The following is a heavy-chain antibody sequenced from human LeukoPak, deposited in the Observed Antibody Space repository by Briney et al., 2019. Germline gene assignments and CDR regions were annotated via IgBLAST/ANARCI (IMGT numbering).Heavy chain of an antibody. CDR1: GFPIKSDYY. CDR3: GRNSIAVAGTSWFDP. J-gene: IGHJ5*02. Sequence: SETLSLTCSVSGFPIKSDYYWAWLRQPPGKGLEWIGSIYRSGSTYDNPSLKTRVTISVDTSKNQFSLKLSSVTAADTAVYYCGRNSIAVAGTSWFDPWGQGTLVTVSS. D-gene: IGHD6-13*01. CDR2: IYRSGST. V-gene: IGHV4-38-2*02.